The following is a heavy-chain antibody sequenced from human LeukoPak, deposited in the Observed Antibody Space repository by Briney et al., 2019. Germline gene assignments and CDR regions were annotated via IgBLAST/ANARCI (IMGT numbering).Heavy chain of an antibody. J-gene: IGHJ4*02. CDR3: ARPAEPAEESQYYFDY. V-gene: IGHV3-30-3*01. D-gene: IGHD1-14*01. CDR1: GFTFSTYA. Sequence: GGSLTLSYAASGFTFSTYAMLGVAQAPGRGREGVAVTSDDGSNKYYADPVKGRFTISRDNSKNTLYLQLNRLRAEDTAVYSCARPAEPAEESQYYFDYWGQGTLVTVSS. CDR2: TSDDGSNK.